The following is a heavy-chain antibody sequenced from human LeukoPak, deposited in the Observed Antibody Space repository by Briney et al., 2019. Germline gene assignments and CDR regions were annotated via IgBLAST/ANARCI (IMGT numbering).Heavy chain of an antibody. CDR1: GFTFSSYW. Sequence: GGSLRLSCAASGFTFSSYWMSWVRQAPGKGLEWVANIKHDGSQKYYVDSVKGRFTISRDNAKNSLYLQMNSLRAEDTAVYYCARIRLGYCTSTSCYTKSYYFDYWGQGTLVTVSS. CDR3: ARIRLGYCTSTSCYTKSYYFDY. J-gene: IGHJ4*02. D-gene: IGHD2-2*02. V-gene: IGHV3-7*01. CDR2: IKHDGSQK.